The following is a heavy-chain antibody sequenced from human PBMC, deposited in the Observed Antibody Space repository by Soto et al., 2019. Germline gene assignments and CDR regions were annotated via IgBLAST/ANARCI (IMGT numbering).Heavy chain of an antibody. D-gene: IGHD3-22*01. J-gene: IGHJ6*02. V-gene: IGHV3-53*04. CDR2: IYSGDTT. Sequence: EVQLVESGGGLVQPGGSLRLSCAASGFTVRSNYMSWVRQAPGKGLEWVSVIYSGDTTYYADSVKGRFTISRHNSKNTLYLQMNSLRAEDTAVYYCARGSHYDSSGSYYYDMDVWGQGTTVTVSS. CDR3: ARGSHYDSSGSYYYDMDV. CDR1: GFTVRSNY.